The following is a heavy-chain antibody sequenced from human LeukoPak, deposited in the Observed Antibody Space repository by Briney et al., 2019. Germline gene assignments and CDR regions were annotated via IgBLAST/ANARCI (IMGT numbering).Heavy chain of an antibody. J-gene: IGHJ4*02. Sequence: GGSLRLSCAASGFTFSSYSMNWVRQAPGKGLEWVSYISSSSSTIYYADSVKGRFTIYRDNAKNSLYLHMNSLKDEDTAVYYCARGALDFDYWGQGTLVTVSS. CDR2: ISSSSSTI. V-gene: IGHV3-48*02. CDR1: GFTFSSYS. CDR3: ARGALDFDY.